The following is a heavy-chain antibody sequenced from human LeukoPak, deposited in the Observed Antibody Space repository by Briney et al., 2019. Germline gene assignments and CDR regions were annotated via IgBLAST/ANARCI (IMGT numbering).Heavy chain of an antibody. D-gene: IGHD3-3*02. J-gene: IGHJ2*01. Sequence: GGSLRLSWAASGVTLSTYYRNWIRQAPGKGLEWVSIIYSGATTYYADSVKGRFTISRDTSKNTVSLQMNSLRAEDTAVYFCARVGDHFHWNLDLWGRGTLVTVSS. CDR3: ARVGDHFHWNLDL. CDR2: IYSGATT. CDR1: GVTLSTYY. V-gene: IGHV3-53*01.